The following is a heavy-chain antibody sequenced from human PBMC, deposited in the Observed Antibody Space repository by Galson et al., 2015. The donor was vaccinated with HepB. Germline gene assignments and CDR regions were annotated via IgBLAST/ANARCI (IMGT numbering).Heavy chain of an antibody. D-gene: IGHD4-17*01. CDR1: GFTFSTYG. V-gene: IGHV3-30*18. CDR2: ISFNGNNK. J-gene: IGHJ6*02. Sequence: SLRLSCAASGFTFSTYGMHWVRQAPGKGLDWVTLISFNGNNKYYADSVKGRFTVSRDNSKNTLYLQMNSLRAEDTAVYYCAKYLGIDYGDYVPYYYYGMDVWGQGTTVTVSS. CDR3: AKYLGIDYGDYVPYYYYGMDV.